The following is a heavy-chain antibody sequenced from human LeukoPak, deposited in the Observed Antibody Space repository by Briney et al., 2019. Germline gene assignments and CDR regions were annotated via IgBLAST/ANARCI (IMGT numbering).Heavy chain of an antibody. CDR1: GFTFSSYA. D-gene: IGHD7-27*01. J-gene: IGHJ6*03. CDR3: AKRALGTNYYYMDV. V-gene: IGHV3-30-3*02. Sequence: GRSLRLSCAASGFTFSSYAMHWVRQAPGKGLELVAVISYDGSNKYYADSVKGRFTISRDNSKNTLYLQMNSLRAEDTAVYYCAKRALGTNYYYMDVWGKGTTVTVSS. CDR2: ISYDGSNK.